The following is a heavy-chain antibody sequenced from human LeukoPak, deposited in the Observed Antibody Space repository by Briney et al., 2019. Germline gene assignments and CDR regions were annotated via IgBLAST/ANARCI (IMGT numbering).Heavy chain of an antibody. CDR1: GFTFSSYS. CDR3: AREYGSGSLDY. Sequence: GGSLRLSCAASGFTFSSYSMNWVRQAPGKGLEWVSSISSSTNYIFYADSVKGRFTISRDNAKNPLYLQMNGLRAEDTAVYYCAREYGSGSLDYWGQGTLVTVSS. CDR2: ISSSTNYI. J-gene: IGHJ4*02. V-gene: IGHV3-21*01. D-gene: IGHD3-10*01.